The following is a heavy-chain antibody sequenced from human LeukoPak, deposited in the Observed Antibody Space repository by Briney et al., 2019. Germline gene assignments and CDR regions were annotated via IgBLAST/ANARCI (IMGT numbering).Heavy chain of an antibody. Sequence: KPSETLSLTCTVSGGSISSYYWSWIRQPPAKGLEWIGYIYYSGSTNYNPSLNSRVTISVDTTKNQFSLKLSSVTAADTAVYYCASTTILTGYYDDWGQGTLVTVSS. J-gene: IGHJ4*02. D-gene: IGHD3-9*01. CDR3: ASTTILTGYYDD. CDR2: IYYSGST. CDR1: GGSISSYY. V-gene: IGHV4-59*01.